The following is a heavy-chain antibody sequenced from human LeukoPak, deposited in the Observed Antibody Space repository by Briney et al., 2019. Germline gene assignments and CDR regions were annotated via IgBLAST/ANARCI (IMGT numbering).Heavy chain of an antibody. Sequence: PGGSLRLSCAASGFTFSSYEMNWVRQAPGKGLEWVSTISGSGGSTFYADSMKGRFTISRDSSRRTVYMQMNSLRAEDTAIYYCAKESSYYGSGSYYYWGQGTLVTVSS. CDR3: AKESSYYGSGSYYY. D-gene: IGHD3-10*01. CDR2: ISGSGGST. V-gene: IGHV3-23*01. J-gene: IGHJ4*02. CDR1: GFTFSSYE.